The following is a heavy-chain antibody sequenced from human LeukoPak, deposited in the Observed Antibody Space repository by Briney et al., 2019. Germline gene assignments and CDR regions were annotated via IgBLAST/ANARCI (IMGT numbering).Heavy chain of an antibody. Sequence: PSETLSLTCTVSGYSISSGYYWGWIRPAPGKGLEWIGSIYHSWSTYYNPSLKNRVNIAVDTSKNQFSLKLSSVTAADTAVYYCARAKIATIFDYWGQGTLVTVSS. CDR2: IYHSWST. V-gene: IGHV4-38-2*02. CDR3: ARAKIATIFDY. CDR1: GYSISSGYY. J-gene: IGHJ4*02. D-gene: IGHD5-24*01.